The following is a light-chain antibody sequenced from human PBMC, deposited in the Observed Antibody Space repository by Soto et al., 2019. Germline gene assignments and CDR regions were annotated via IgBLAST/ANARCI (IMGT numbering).Light chain of an antibody. CDR1: SSNIGTNS. V-gene: IGLV1-44*01. CDR2: SNN. Sequence: QSVLPQPPSASGTPGQRVTISCSGSSSNIGTNSVNWYQQLPGTAPKLLIYSNNQRPLGVPDRFSGSKSGTSASLAISGLQSEDEAEYYCAAWDDSLNGWVFGGGTKVTVL. CDR3: AAWDDSLNGWV. J-gene: IGLJ3*02.